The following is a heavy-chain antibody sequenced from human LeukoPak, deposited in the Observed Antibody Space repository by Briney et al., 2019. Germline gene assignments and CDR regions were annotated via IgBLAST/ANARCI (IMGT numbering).Heavy chain of an antibody. J-gene: IGHJ6*03. Sequence: GGSLRLSCAASGFTFSSYGMHWVRQAPGKGLEWVAVIWYDGSNKYYVDSVKGRFTISRDDSKNTLYPQMNSLRAEDTAVYYCAKDGDRGEYYYYYYMDVWGKGTTVTVSS. CDR1: GFTFSSYG. CDR3: AKDGDRGEYYYYYYMDV. V-gene: IGHV3-33*06. D-gene: IGHD3-10*01. CDR2: IWYDGSNK.